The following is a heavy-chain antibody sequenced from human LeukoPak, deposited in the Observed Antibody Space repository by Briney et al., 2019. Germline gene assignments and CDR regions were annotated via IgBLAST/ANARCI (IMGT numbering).Heavy chain of an antibody. V-gene: IGHV3-23*01. Sequence: GGSLRLSCAASGIAFNNYDMNWVRQAPGKGLEWVSAISGSGSSTYYAVSVKGRFTISRDNSKNTLYLPMNSLRAEDTAVYYCAKEGGSSWYYFDFWGQGTLVTVSS. CDR2: ISGSGSST. D-gene: IGHD6-13*01. CDR1: GIAFNNYD. J-gene: IGHJ4*02. CDR3: AKEGGSSWYYFDF.